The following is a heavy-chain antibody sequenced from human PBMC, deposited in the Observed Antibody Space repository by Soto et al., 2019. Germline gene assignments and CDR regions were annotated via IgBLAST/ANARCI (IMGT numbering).Heavy chain of an antibody. CDR2: IYYSGST. CDR3: ASSDCSGGSCYSPILQPPCGMDV. CDR1: GGSISSGGYY. Sequence: PSETLSLTCTVSGGSISSGGYYWSWIRQHPGKGLEWIGYIYYSGSTYYNPSLKSRVTISVDTSTNQFSLKLSSVTAADTAVYYCASSDCSGGSCYSPILQPPCGMDVWGKGTTVTVSS. V-gene: IGHV4-31*03. J-gene: IGHJ6*04. D-gene: IGHD2-15*01.